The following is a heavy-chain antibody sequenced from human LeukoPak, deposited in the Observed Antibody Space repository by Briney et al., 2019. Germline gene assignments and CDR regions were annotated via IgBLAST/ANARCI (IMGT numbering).Heavy chain of an antibody. Sequence: SETLSLTCAVYGGSFSGYYWSWIRQPPGKGLEWIGEINHSGSTNYNPSLKSRVTISVDTSKNQFSLKLSSVTAADTAVYYCARGPRTKVTTEFDYWGQGTLVTVSS. J-gene: IGHJ4*02. D-gene: IGHD4-17*01. CDR1: GGSFSGYY. CDR3: ARGPRTKVTTEFDY. CDR2: INHSGST. V-gene: IGHV4-34*01.